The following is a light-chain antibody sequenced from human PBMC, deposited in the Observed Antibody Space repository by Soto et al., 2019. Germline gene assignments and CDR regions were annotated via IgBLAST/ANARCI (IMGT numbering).Light chain of an antibody. CDR3: QQYNNWPWT. V-gene: IGKV3-20*01. Sequence: EIVLTQSPGTLSLSPGERATLSCRASQSVSYYLAWYQQKPGQAPRLLIYDASSRATGVPDRFSGSGSGTDFTLTISRLEPEDFAVYYCQQYNNWPWTFGQGTKVDIK. J-gene: IGKJ1*01. CDR2: DAS. CDR1: QSVSYY.